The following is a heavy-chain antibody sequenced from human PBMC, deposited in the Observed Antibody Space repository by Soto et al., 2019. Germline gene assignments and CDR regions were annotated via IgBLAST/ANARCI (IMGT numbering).Heavy chain of an antibody. CDR3: ARDRGRPDLRDTHYYDSSDLGYGMDV. D-gene: IGHD3-22*01. Sequence: SLRLSCAASGFTFSTSGMHWVRQAPGKGLEWVAVISDDGSEKYYMDSMKGRFTISRDNAKNSLLLQLNSLRAEDTAVYYCARDRGRPDLRDTHYYDSSDLGYGMDVWGQGTTVTVSS. J-gene: IGHJ6*02. CDR2: ISDDGSEK. CDR1: GFTFSTSG. V-gene: IGHV3-30*03.